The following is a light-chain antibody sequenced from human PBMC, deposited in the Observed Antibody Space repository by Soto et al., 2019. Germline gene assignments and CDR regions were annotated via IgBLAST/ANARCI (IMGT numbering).Light chain of an antibody. CDR1: QGISSY. J-gene: IGKJ5*01. CDR3: QQLNSYPSIT. V-gene: IGKV1-9*01. Sequence: DIQLTQSPSFLSASVGDRVTITCRASQGISSYLAWYQQKPGKAPKLLIYAASTLQSVVPSRFSGSGSGTEFTLTISSLQPEDFATYYCQQLNSYPSITFGQGTRLEMK. CDR2: AAS.